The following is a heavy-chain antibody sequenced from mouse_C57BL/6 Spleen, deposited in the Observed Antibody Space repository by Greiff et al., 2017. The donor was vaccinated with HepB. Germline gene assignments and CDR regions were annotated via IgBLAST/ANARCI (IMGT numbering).Heavy chain of an antibody. CDR1: GFTFSSYA. CDR2: ISDGGSYT. V-gene: IGHV5-4*01. Sequence: EVRLVESGGGLVKPGGSLKLSCAASGFTFSSYAMSWVRQTPEKRLEWVATISDGGSYTYYPDNVKGRFTISRDNAKNNLYLQMSHLKSEDTAMYYCARDRYYYGIQTGWFAYWGQGTLVTVSA. CDR3: ARDRYYYGIQTGWFAY. J-gene: IGHJ3*01. D-gene: IGHD1-1*01.